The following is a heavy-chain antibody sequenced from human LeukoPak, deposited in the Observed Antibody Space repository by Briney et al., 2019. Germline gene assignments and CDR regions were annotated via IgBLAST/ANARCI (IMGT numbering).Heavy chain of an antibody. CDR1: GFTFSSYA. V-gene: IGHV3-23*01. Sequence: PGGSLRLSCAASGFTFSSYAMSWVRQAPGKGLEWVSAISGSGGSTYYADSVKGRFTISRDNAKNSLFLQMNSLRAEDTAVYYCARVYYHSSVYRPIDYWGQGTLVTVSS. CDR2: ISGSGGST. D-gene: IGHD3-22*01. J-gene: IGHJ4*02. CDR3: ARVYYHSSVYRPIDY.